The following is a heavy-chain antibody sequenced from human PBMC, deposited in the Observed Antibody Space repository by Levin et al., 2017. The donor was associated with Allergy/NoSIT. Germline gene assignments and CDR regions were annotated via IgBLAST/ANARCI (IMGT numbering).Heavy chain of an antibody. V-gene: IGHV3-21*01. CDR2: ITTTSEYI. Sequence: LSLTCAASGFTFSKYNMNWVRQAPGKGLEWVASITTTSEYIYYSDSLKGRFTISRDNAKNSLYLQMVSLRADDTALYYCARGLLGAGNDAFDVWGQGTKVTVSS. CDR3: ARGLLGAGNDAFDV. J-gene: IGHJ3*01. D-gene: IGHD1-26*01. CDR1: GFTFSKYN.